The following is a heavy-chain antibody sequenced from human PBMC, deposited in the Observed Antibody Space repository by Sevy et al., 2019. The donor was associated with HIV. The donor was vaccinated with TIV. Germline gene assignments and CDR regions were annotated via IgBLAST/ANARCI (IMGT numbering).Heavy chain of an antibody. CDR3: ARVRDRYCSGGSCYYGYFFDY. D-gene: IGHD2-15*01. J-gene: IGHJ4*02. CDR1: GFIFSNYY. V-gene: IGHV3-48*01. Sequence: GGSLRLSCAASGFIFSNYYMTWVRQAPGKGLEWVSYISDRSDTISYADSVKGRFTISRDIAKNALYLQMSSLRGEDTAVYYCARVRDRYCSGGSCYYGYFFDYWGQGTLVTVSS. CDR2: ISDRSDTI.